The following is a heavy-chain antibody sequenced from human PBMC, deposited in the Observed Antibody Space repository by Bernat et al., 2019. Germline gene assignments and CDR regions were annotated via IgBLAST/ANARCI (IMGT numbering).Heavy chain of an antibody. CDR2: INHSGST. D-gene: IGHD4-4*01. Sequence: QVQLQQWGAGLLKPSETLSLTCAVSDGAFSTYYWGWIRQPPGKGLEWIGEINHSGSTNYNPSLKSRVTMSVDTSRNRFSLKLSYVTAADSAIYFCARGGVDNSNYGGLFDSWGQGTLLTVSS. CDR1: DGAFSTYY. CDR3: ARGGVDNSNYGGLFDS. V-gene: IGHV4-34*02. J-gene: IGHJ4*02.